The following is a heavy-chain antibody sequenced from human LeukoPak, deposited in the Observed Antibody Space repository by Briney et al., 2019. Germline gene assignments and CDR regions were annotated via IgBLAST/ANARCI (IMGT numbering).Heavy chain of an antibody. V-gene: IGHV3-74*01. CDR1: GFTFSGYW. CDR3: ARDTGWYFDL. J-gene: IGHJ2*01. CDR2: ITGDGSST. D-gene: IGHD4-17*01. Sequence: GGSLRLSCAASGFTFSGYWMHWVRQVPGKGLVWVSRITGDGSSTTYADPVKGRFTISRDNAKNTVLLQMISLRAEDTAVYYCARDTGWYFDLWGRGTLVTVSS.